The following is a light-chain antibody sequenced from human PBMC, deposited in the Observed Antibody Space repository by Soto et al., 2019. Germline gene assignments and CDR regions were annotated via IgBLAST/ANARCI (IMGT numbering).Light chain of an antibody. J-gene: IGLJ3*02. CDR2: DVT. CDR3: CSYAGSYTLGV. V-gene: IGLV2-11*01. Sequence: QSALTQPRSVSGSPGQSVTISCTGTSSDVGGYDFVSWYQQHPGKAPKLIIFDVTKRPSGVPDRFSGSKSGNSASLTISGLQAEDEADYFCCSYAGSYTLGVFGGGTKLTVL. CDR1: SSDVGGYDF.